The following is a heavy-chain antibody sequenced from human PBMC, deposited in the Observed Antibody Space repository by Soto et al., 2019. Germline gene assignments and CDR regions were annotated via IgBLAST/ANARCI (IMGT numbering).Heavy chain of an antibody. V-gene: IGHV3-30*18. CDR3: AKDMGRGGYDPSDY. J-gene: IGHJ4*02. D-gene: IGHD5-12*01. CDR2: ISYDGSNK. CDR1: GFTFSSYG. Sequence: QVQLVESGGGVVQPGRSLRLSCAASGFTFSSYGMHWVRQAPGKGLEWVAVISYDGSNKNYAYSVKGRFTISRDNSKNTLYLQMNSLRAEDTAVYYCAKDMGRGGYDPSDYWGQGTLVTVSS.